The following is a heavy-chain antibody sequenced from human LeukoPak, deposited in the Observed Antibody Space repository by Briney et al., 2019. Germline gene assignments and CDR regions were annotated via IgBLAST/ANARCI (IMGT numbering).Heavy chain of an antibody. D-gene: IGHD2-2*01. CDR2: INQSGST. J-gene: IGHJ6*03. CDR1: GGPFSGYY. CDR3: ARGELVIVPAVNYYYYYMDV. V-gene: IGHV4-34*01. Sequence: SETLSLTCAVYGGPFSGYYWSWIRQPPGKGLEWIGEINQSGSTNYNPSLKSRVTISVDTSKNQFSLKLSSMAAADTAVYYCARGELVIVPAVNYYYYYMDVWGKGTTVTVSS.